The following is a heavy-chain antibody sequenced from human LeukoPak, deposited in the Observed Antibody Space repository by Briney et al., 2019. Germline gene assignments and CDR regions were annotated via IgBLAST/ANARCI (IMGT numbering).Heavy chain of an antibody. J-gene: IGHJ4*02. CDR3: ARGNIAVDPFDY. CDR2: INSDGSST. D-gene: IGHD6-19*01. Sequence: GGSLRLSCAASGFTFSSYWMHWVRQAPGRGLVWVSRINSDGSSTSYADPVKGRFTISRDNAKNTLYLQMNSLRAEDTAVYYCARGNIAVDPFDYWGQGTLVTVSS. CDR1: GFTFSSYW. V-gene: IGHV3-74*01.